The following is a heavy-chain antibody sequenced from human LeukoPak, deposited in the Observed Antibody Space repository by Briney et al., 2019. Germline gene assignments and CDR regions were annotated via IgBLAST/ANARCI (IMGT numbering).Heavy chain of an antibody. V-gene: IGHV4-30-2*01. CDR1: GDSISSGGYS. CDR3: ARDYYDSSGQYYYYGMDV. Sequence: SETLSLTCAVSGDSISSGGYSWSWIRQPPGKGLEWIGYIYHSGSTYYKTSLKNRVTISVDRSKNQFSLKLSSVTAADTAVYYWARDYYDSSGQYYYYGMDVWGQGTTVTVSS. CDR2: IYHSGST. D-gene: IGHD3-22*01. J-gene: IGHJ6*02.